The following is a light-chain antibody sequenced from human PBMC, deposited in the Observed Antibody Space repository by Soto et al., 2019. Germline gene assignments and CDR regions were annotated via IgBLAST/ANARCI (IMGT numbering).Light chain of an antibody. V-gene: IGLV4-69*01. J-gene: IGLJ2*01. Sequence: QPVLTQSPSASASLGASVKLTFTLSSGHSNYAIAWHQQQSEKGPRYLMKLNSDDSHSKWDGIPDRFSGSSSGAERYLAISSLQSEDEADYYCQTWGSGIVVFGGGTKLTV. CDR2: LNSDDSH. CDR3: QTWGSGIVV. CDR1: SGHSNYA.